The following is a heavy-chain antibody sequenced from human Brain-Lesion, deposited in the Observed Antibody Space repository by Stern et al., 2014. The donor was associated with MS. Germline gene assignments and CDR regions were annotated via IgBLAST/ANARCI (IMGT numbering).Heavy chain of an antibody. CDR2: IYYSGKT. CDR3: AGEEDIRYCSGGSCTGNWFDP. J-gene: IGHJ5*02. D-gene: IGHD2-15*01. CDR1: GGSVSSTSYA. V-gene: IGHV4-39*01. Sequence: QLQLQESGPGLVKPSETLSLTCTVAGGSVSSTSYAWAWIRQPPGKGLEWIGTIYYSGKTYYSPSLKSRITISLDTSKNQFSLQLRSVTAADTAVYYCAGEEDIRYCSGGSCTGNWFDPWGQGTLVTVSS.